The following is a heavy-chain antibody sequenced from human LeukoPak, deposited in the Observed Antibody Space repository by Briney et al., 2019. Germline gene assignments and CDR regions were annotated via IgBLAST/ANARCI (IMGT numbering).Heavy chain of an antibody. CDR1: GGSISSYY. J-gene: IGHJ4*02. Sequence: KTSETLSLTCTVSGGSISSYYWSWIRQPPGKGLEWIGYIYYSGSTNYNPSLKSRVTISVDTSKNQFSLKLSSVTAADTAVYYCARVDGSGWSQEDYWGQGTLVTVSS. V-gene: IGHV4-59*08. D-gene: IGHD6-19*01. CDR3: ARVDGSGWSQEDY. CDR2: IYYSGST.